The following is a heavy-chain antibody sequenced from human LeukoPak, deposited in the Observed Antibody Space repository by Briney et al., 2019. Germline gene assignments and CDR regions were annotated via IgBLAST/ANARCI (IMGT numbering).Heavy chain of an antibody. CDR1: GGSISSSSYY. J-gene: IGHJ4*02. CDR3: ARENPLRVTGIDY. D-gene: IGHD1-20*01. CDR2: IYYSGST. Sequence: SETLSLTCTVSGGSISSSSYYWGWIRQPPGKGLEWIGSIYYSGSTYYNPSLKSRVTISVDTSKNQFSLKLSSVTAADTAVYYCARENPLRVTGIDYWGQGTLVTVSS. V-gene: IGHV4-39*07.